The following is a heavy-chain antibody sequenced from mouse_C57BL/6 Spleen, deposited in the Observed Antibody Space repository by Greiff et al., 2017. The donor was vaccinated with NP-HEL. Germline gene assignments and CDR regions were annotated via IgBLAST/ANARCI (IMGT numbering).Heavy chain of an antibody. Sequence: QVQLQQPGAELVRPGTSVKLSCKASGYTFTSYWMHWVKQRPGQGLEWIGVIDPSDSYTNYNQKFKGKATLTVDTSSSTAYMQLSSLTTEDSAVYYCARSGQLRLQDYWGQGTTLTVSS. V-gene: IGHV1-59*01. CDR3: ARSGQLRLQDY. J-gene: IGHJ2*01. D-gene: IGHD3-2*02. CDR2: IDPSDSYT. CDR1: GYTFTSYW.